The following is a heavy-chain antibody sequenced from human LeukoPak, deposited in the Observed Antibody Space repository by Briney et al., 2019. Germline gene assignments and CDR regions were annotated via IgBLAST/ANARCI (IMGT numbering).Heavy chain of an antibody. J-gene: IGHJ6*02. D-gene: IGHD6-19*01. CDR3: AKHAVTYYYGLDV. CDR1: GFAFSTYA. Sequence: PGGSLRLSCAASGFAFSTYAMSWVRQPPGKGLEGVSGISASAISTYYADSVKGRFTTSRDNSKNTLYLQMNSLSAEDTAVYYCAKHAVTYYYGLDVWGQGTTVTVSS. V-gene: IGHV3-23*01. CDR2: ISASAIST.